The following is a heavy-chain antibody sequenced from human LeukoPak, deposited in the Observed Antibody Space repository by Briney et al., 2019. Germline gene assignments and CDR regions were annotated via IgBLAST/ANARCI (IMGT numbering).Heavy chain of an antibody. CDR1: GGSISSYY. J-gene: IGHJ4*02. Sequence: SETLSLTCTVSGGSISSYYWSWIRQPPGKGLEWIGYIYYSGSTNYNPSLKSRVTILVDTSKNQFSLKLSSVTAADTAVYYCARYRSSGWGDYFDYWGQGTLVTVSS. CDR2: IYYSGST. V-gene: IGHV4-59*01. CDR3: ARYRSSGWGDYFDY. D-gene: IGHD6-19*01.